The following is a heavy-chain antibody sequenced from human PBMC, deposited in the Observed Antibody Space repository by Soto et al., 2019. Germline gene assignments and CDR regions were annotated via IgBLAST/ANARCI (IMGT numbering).Heavy chain of an antibody. Sequence: HVQLQESGPGLVKPSQTLSLTCTVSGDSMGSGDYYWTWIRQPPGKGLEWIGYIYYIGTTFYHPSLEGRVNISIDTSKNHFSLRLTSVTAADTAVYYCSRGSTYYGFLTWGQGTLVTVSS. V-gene: IGHV4-30-4*01. CDR2: IYYIGTT. J-gene: IGHJ5*02. CDR1: GDSMGSGDYY. CDR3: SRGSTYYGFLT. D-gene: IGHD3-10*01.